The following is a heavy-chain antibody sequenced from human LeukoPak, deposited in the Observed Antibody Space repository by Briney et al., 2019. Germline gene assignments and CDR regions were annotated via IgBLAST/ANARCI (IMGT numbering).Heavy chain of an antibody. D-gene: IGHD3-10*01. CDR2: ISHSGST. CDR1: GGSFSGYY. CDR3: ARAFTLVGGFMGGYYNNRDV. J-gene: IGHJ6*03. Sequence: SETLSLTCAVYGGSFSGYYWSWIRQPPGKGLEWIGEISHSGSTNYNPSLKSRVTISVDTSKNQFSLKLSSVTAADTAVYYCARAFTLVGGFMGGYYNNRDVGGKGTTATIS. V-gene: IGHV4-34*01.